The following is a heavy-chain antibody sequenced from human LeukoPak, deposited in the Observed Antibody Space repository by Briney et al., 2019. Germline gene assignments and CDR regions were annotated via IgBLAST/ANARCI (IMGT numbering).Heavy chain of an antibody. V-gene: IGHV3-9*01. D-gene: IGHD1-7*01. Sequence: GGSLRLSCAASGFTFDDYAMHWVRHAPGKGLEWVSGISWNSGSIGYADSVKGRFTISRDNAKNSLYLQMNSLRAEDTAKYYCARDRYNWNYGRARAFDYWGQGTLVTVSS. CDR2: ISWNSGSI. J-gene: IGHJ4*02. CDR1: GFTFDDYA. CDR3: ARDRYNWNYGRARAFDY.